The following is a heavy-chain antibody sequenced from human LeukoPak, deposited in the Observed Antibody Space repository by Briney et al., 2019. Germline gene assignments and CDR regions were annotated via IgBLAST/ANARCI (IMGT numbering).Heavy chain of an antibody. D-gene: IGHD6-19*01. V-gene: IGHV4-59*08. Sequence: SETLSLTCTVSGGSISSYYWSWIRQPPGKGLEWIGYIYYSGSTNYNPSLKSRVTISVDTSKNQFSLKLSSVTAADTAVYYCARHARQWLVTNWFDPWGQGTLVTVSS. CDR2: IYYSGST. CDR1: GGSISSYY. CDR3: ARHARQWLVTNWFDP. J-gene: IGHJ5*02.